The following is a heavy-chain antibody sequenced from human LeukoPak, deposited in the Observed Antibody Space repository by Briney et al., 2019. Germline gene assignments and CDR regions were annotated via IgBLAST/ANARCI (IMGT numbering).Heavy chain of an antibody. CDR3: ARGNRGEYGLGSQNWFDP. D-gene: IGHD3-10*01. V-gene: IGHV4-39*07. Sequence: SETLSLTCTVSGGSISSSSYYWGWIRQPPGKGLEWIGSIYYSGSTYYNPSLKSRVTISVDTSKNQYSLKLSSVAAADTAVYYCARGNRGEYGLGSQNWFDPWGKGTLVTVSS. J-gene: IGHJ5*02. CDR2: IYYSGST. CDR1: GGSISSSSYY.